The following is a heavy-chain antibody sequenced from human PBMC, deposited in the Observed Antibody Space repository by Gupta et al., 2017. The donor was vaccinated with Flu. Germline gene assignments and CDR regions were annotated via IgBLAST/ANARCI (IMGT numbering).Heavy chain of an antibody. D-gene: IGHD4-17*01. CDR3: ARHVEGTTGDHYFDD. Sequence: DVQLVESGGGLVRPGGSLGLSCAASGFDFSLDSMTWVRQAPGKGLEWLADISKFSGTIHYADSVKGRFTVSRDNAGQSLFLQMSSLRVDDTAVYYCARHVEGTTGDHYFDDWGQGTPVTVSS. V-gene: IGHV3-48*01. CDR2: ISKFSGTI. CDR1: GFDFSLDS. J-gene: IGHJ4*02.